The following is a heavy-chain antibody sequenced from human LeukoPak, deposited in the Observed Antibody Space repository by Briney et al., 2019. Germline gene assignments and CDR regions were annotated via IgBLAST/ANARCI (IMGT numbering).Heavy chain of an antibody. J-gene: IGHJ5*02. CDR3: ARGCPDYGDYECDWFDP. Sequence: AGGSLRLSCAASGFTFSSYWMHWVRQAPGKGLVWVSRINGDGSSTSYADSVKGRFTISRDNAKNTLYLQMNSLRAEDTAVYYCARGCPDYGDYECDWFDPWGQGTLVTVSS. CDR2: INGDGSST. CDR1: GFTFSSYW. D-gene: IGHD4-17*01. V-gene: IGHV3-74*01.